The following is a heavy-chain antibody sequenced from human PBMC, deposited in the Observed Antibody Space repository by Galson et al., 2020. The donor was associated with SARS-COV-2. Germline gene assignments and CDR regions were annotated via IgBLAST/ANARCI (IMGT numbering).Heavy chain of an antibody. CDR1: GFSLSTSGMC. J-gene: IGHJ4*02. D-gene: IGHD4-17*01. CDR2: IDWDDDK. CDR3: AREKMTTVTFDY. Sequence: SGPTLVKPTQTLTLTCTFSGFSLSTSGMCVSWIRQPPGKALEWLARIDWDDDKYYSPSLKTRLTISKDTTKNQVVLTMTNMDPVDTATYYCAREKMTTVTFDYWGQGTLVTVSS. V-gene: IGHV2-70*11.